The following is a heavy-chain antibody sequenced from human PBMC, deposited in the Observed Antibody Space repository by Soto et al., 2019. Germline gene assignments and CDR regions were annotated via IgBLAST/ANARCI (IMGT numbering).Heavy chain of an antibody. CDR2: IYYSGST. CDR1: GGYISKGGYY. J-gene: IGHJ1*01. V-gene: IGHV4-31*03. Sequence: SDTLSLTYTVSGGYISKGGYYWSWIRQHPGKGLEWIGYIYYSGSTYYNPSLKSRVTISVDTSKNQFSLKLSSVTAADTAVYYCARDPTKYCSGGSCIVHWGQGTLVTVSS. CDR3: ARDPTKYCSGGSCIVH. D-gene: IGHD2-15*01.